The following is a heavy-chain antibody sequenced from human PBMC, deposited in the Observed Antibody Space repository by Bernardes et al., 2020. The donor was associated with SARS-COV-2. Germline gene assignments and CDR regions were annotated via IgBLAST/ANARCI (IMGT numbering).Heavy chain of an antibody. CDR3: VRRFCAVSSACGNFYGMGV. Sequence: GESLRLSCAASGFTFNTYGMHWVRRAPGKGLEWVAVIWYDGSTKYYADSAKGRFTISRDNSKNTLYLQMNSLRVEDTAVYYCVRRFCAVSSACGNFYGMGVWGQGTTVTVSS. J-gene: IGHJ6*01. D-gene: IGHD6-19*01. V-gene: IGHV3-33*01. CDR1: GFTFNTYG. CDR2: IWYDGSTK.